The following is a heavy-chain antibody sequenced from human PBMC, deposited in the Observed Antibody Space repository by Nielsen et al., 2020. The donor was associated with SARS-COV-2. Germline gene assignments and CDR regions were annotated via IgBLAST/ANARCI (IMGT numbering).Heavy chain of an antibody. CDR2: IRSKTNNYET. CDR1: GFTFGDAI. J-gene: IGHJ6*02. V-gene: IGHV3-73*01. D-gene: IGHD2-21*01. CDR3: KHYYDMDV. Sequence: GRSLRLSCAASGFTFGDAIIHWVRQASGKGLEWVGRIRSKTNNYETSYAASVKGRFTISRDESKNMAYLQMSRLKTDDTAVYYCKHYYDMDVWGQGTTVTVSS.